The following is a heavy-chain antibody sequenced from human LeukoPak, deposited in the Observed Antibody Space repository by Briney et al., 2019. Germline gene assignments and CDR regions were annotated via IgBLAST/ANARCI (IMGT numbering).Heavy chain of an antibody. CDR1: GGSISSSTYY. J-gene: IGHJ5*02. Sequence: SETLSLTCTVSGGSISSSTYYWGWIRQPPGKGLEWIGSIYYSGSTYYNPSLKSRVTISVDTSKDQFSLKLSSVTAADTAVYYCARPPGIAAAWFDPWGQGTLVTVSS. D-gene: IGHD6-13*01. CDR2: IYYSGST. CDR3: ARPPGIAAAWFDP. V-gene: IGHV4-39*01.